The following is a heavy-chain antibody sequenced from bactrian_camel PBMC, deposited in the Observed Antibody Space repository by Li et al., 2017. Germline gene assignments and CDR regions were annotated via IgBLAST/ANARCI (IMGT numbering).Heavy chain of an antibody. V-gene: IGHV3S53*01. Sequence: VQLVESGGGSVQTGGSLRLSCTAPGFTSKRCGMDWYRLREGKQREWVAVIDHDGTPRYPDSTKGRFTISRDNAKNTLYLQLNSLKTEDTAMYYCVNGASDVGYNYWGQGTQVTVS. CDR3: VNGASDVGYNY. CDR2: IDHDGTP. J-gene: IGHJ4*01. CDR1: GFTSKRCG. D-gene: IGHD3*01.